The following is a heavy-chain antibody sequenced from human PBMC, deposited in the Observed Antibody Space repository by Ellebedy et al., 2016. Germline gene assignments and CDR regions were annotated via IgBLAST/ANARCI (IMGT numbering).Heavy chain of an antibody. D-gene: IGHD1-26*01. CDR3: SRDNGIQSGSYCDY. CDR2: ISTYNGDT. Sequence: ASVKVSCKASGYTFSSYGITWVRQAPGQGLEWMGWISTYNGDTNYAQKLQGRVTMTTDKSTSTAYMELRSLRSDDTAVYYCSRDNGIQSGSYCDYWGQGTLVTVSS. J-gene: IGHJ4*02. CDR1: GYTFSSYG. V-gene: IGHV1-18*01.